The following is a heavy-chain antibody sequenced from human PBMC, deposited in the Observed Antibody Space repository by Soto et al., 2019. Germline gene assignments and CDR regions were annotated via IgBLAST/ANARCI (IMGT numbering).Heavy chain of an antibody. V-gene: IGHV1-8*01. Sequence: QVQLVQSGAEVKKPGASVKVSCKASGYTFTSYDINWVRQATGQGLEWMGWMNPNSGNTGYAQKLQGRVTMTRNTSISKAYMELSSLRSEDTAVYYCGGGGGLRYFDWLSYYYYMDVWGKGTTVTVSS. CDR2: MNPNSGNT. CDR1: GYTFTSYD. D-gene: IGHD3-9*01. CDR3: GGGGGLRYFDWLSYYYYMDV. J-gene: IGHJ6*03.